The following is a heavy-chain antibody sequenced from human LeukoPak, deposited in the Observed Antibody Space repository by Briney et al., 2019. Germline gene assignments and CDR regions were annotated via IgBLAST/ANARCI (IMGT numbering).Heavy chain of an antibody. J-gene: IGHJ4*02. CDR3: AKDREDYYDSSGYYSRFFDY. D-gene: IGHD3-22*01. CDR2: ISGSGTST. CDR1: GFIFSSYA. Sequence: GGSLRLSCAASGFIFSSYAMTWVRQTPGKGLEWISGISGSGTSTYYADSVKGRFTISRDNSEKTLHLQMNSLRVEDTAVYYCAKDREDYYDSSGYYSRFFDYWGQGTLVTVSS. V-gene: IGHV3-23*01.